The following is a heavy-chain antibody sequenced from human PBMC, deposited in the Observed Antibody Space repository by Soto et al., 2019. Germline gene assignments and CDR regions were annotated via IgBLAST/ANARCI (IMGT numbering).Heavy chain of an antibody. D-gene: IGHD6-13*01. Sequence: QVQLQQWGAGLLKPSETLSLTCAVYGGSFSGYYWSWIRQPPGKGLEWIGEINHSGSTNYNPSLKSRVTISVDTSKNQCSLKLSSVTAADTAVYYCARAHIAAAGTRYLDYWGQGTLVTVSS. J-gene: IGHJ4*02. CDR2: INHSGST. CDR1: GGSFSGYY. V-gene: IGHV4-34*01. CDR3: ARAHIAAAGTRYLDY.